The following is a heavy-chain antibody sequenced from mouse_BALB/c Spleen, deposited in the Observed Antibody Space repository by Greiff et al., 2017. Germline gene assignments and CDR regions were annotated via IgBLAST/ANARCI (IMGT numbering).Heavy chain of an antibody. V-gene: IGHV1-69*02. CDR2: IDPSDSET. J-gene: IGHJ2*01. CDR3: ARGGLYYGYDGYYFDH. Sequence: QVQLQQPGAELVKPGAPVKLSCKASGYTFTSYWMNWVKQRPGRGLEWIGRIDPSDSETHYNQKFKDKATLTVDKSSSTAYIQLSSLTSEDSAVYYCARGGLYYGYDGYYFDHWGQSTTLTVSS. D-gene: IGHD2-2*01. CDR1: GYTFTSYW.